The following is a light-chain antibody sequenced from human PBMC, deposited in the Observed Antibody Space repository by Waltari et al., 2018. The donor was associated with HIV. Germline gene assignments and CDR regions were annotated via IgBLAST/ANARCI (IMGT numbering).Light chain of an antibody. CDR1: QIIRDNF. Sequence: DILLTQTPGTLSLSPGQRATLPCWASQIIRDNFLAWYQQRPGQAPRLLMFAASSRATGIPDRFTGSGSGTEFSLTVARLEPEDYAVYYCQQYATSPTFGNGTKVEV. V-gene: IGKV3-20*01. CDR2: AAS. J-gene: IGKJ1*01. CDR3: QQYATSPT.